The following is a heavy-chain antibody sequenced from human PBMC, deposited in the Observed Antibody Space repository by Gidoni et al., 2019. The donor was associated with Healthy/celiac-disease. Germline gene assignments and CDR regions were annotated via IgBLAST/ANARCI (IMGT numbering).Heavy chain of an antibody. Sequence: QVQLVQSGAEVKTPGASVKVSCKASGYTFTSYDFNLVRQATGQGLEWMGWMNPNSGNTGYAQKCQGRVTMTRKTSISTAYMELSSLRSEDTAVYYCARGQSSWPYYYDSSGYTDYWGQGTLVTVSS. CDR3: ARGQSSWPYYYDSSGYTDY. CDR2: MNPNSGNT. CDR1: GYTFTSYD. V-gene: IGHV1-8*01. J-gene: IGHJ4*02. D-gene: IGHD3-22*01.